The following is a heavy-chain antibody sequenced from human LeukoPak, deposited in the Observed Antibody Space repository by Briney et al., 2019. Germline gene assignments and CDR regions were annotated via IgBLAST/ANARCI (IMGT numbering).Heavy chain of an antibody. J-gene: IGHJ4*02. D-gene: IGHD3-10*01. V-gene: IGHV3-30*02. CDR3: AKDLVSGRSLGSSEKIDY. CDR1: GFTFSSYG. CDR2: IRYDGSNK. Sequence: PGGSLRLSCAASGFTFSSYGMHWVRQAPGKGLEWVAFIRYDGSNKYYADSVKGRFTISRDNSKNTLYLQMNSLRAEDTAVYYCAKDLVSGRSLGSSEKIDYWGQGTLVTVSS.